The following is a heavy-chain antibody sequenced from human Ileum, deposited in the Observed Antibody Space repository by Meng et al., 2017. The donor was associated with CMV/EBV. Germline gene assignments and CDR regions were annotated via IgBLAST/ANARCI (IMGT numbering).Heavy chain of an antibody. V-gene: IGHV3-72*01. CDR2: AANKANSYTT. D-gene: IGHD1-26*01. CDR3: TRGHSGIHIYAFDI. Sequence: GGSLRLSCAGSGFIFSDHYIDWFRQAPGKGLEWVGRAANKANSYTTEYAVSVKGRFTFSRDDSENSLYLQMNSLRSEDTAVYYCTRGHSGIHIYAFDIWGQGTLVTVSS. CDR1: GFIFSDHY. J-gene: IGHJ3*02.